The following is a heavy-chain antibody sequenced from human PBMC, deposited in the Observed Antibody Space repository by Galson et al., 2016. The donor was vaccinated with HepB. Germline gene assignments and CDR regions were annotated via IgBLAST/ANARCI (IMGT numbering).Heavy chain of an antibody. CDR3: AQRGDDYGDYPPFDT. V-gene: IGHV2-5*02. CDR1: GFSLSTSGVG. D-gene: IGHD4-17*01. CDR2: IYWDDDK. J-gene: IGHJ4*02. Sequence: PALVKPTQTLTLTCTFSGFSLSTSGVGVGWIRQPPGKTLEWLALIYWDDDKRYSPSLKSRLTITKDTSKNQVVLKITNMDPADTATYYCAQRGDDYGDYPPFDTWGQGILVIVSS.